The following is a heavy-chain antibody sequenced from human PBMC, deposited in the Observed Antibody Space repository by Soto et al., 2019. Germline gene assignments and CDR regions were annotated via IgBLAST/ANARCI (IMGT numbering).Heavy chain of an antibody. CDR1: GGSFCGYY. D-gene: IGHD3-16*01. Sequence: SETLSLTCAVYGGSFCGYYWSWIRQPPGKGLEWIGEINHSGSTNYNPSLKSRVTISVDTSKNQFSLKLSSVTAADTAVYYCARRGQMALDYWGQGTLVTVSS. CDR2: INHSGST. V-gene: IGHV4-34*01. CDR3: ARRGQMALDY. J-gene: IGHJ4*02.